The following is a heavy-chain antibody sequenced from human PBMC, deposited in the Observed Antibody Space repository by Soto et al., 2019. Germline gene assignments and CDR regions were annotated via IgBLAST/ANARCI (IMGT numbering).Heavy chain of an antibody. CDR2: IKFDGSST. D-gene: IGHD3-10*01. J-gene: IGHJ6*01. V-gene: IGHV3-74*01. CDR3: ARTGYYEYGMDV. Sequence: GGSLRLSCAASGFAFSTYWMHWVRQAPGKGLMWVSRIKFDGSSTYYADSVKGRFTISRDDAKNTLFLQMNSLRGEDTAVYYCARTGYYEYGMDVWGQGTTVTVSS. CDR1: GFAFSTYW.